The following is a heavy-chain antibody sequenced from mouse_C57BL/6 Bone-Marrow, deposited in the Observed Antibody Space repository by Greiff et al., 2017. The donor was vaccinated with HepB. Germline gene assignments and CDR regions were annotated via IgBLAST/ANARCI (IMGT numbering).Heavy chain of an antibody. CDR2: IDPSDSYT. J-gene: IGHJ1*03. V-gene: IGHV1-69*01. D-gene: IGHD1-1*01. CDR3: AGDYGSSYWYFDV. Sequence: QVQLQQPGAELVMPGASVKLSCKASGYTFTSYWMHWVKQRPGQGLEWIGEIDPSDSYTNYNQKFKGKSILTVDKSSSTAYMQLSSLTSEDSAVYYCAGDYGSSYWYFDVWGTGTTVTVSS. CDR1: GYTFTSYW.